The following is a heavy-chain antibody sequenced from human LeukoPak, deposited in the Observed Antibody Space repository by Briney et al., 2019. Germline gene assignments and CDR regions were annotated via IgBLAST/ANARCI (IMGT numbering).Heavy chain of an antibody. CDR2: ISWNSGSI. J-gene: IGHJ4*02. CDR1: GFTFDDYA. CDR3: AKDSPRSPFDY. Sequence: GGSLRLSCAASGFTFDDYAMHWVRQAPGKGLEWVSGISWNSGSIGYADSVKGRFTISRDNSKNTLYLQMNSLRAEDTAVYYCAKDSPRSPFDYWGQGTLVTVSS. V-gene: IGHV3-9*01.